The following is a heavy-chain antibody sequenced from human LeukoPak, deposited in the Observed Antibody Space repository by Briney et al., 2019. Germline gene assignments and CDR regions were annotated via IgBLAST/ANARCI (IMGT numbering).Heavy chain of an antibody. Sequence: PGGSLRLSCAASGFTFSSYAMSWVRRAPGKGLEWVSAISGSGGSTYYADSVKGRFTISRDNSKNTLYLQMNSPRAEDTAVYYCAKWNSGGRLGYFDYWGQGTLVTVSS. CDR2: ISGSGGST. D-gene: IGHD2-15*01. J-gene: IGHJ4*02. CDR1: GFTFSSYA. CDR3: AKWNSGGRLGYFDY. V-gene: IGHV3-23*01.